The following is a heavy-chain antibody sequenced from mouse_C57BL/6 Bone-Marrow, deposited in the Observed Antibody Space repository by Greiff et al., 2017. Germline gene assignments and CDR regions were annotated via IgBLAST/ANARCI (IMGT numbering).Heavy chain of an antibody. CDR2: IDPENGDT. D-gene: IGHD2-3*01. J-gene: IGHJ3*01. CDR1: GFNIKDDY. V-gene: IGHV14-4*01. Sequence: EVQLVESGAELVRPGASVKLSCTASGFNIKDDYMHWVKQRPEQGLEWIGWIDPENGDTEYASKFQGKATITADTSSNTAYLQLSSLTSEDTAVSYWTVDGYCPFAYWGQGTLVTVSA. CDR3: TVDGYCPFAY.